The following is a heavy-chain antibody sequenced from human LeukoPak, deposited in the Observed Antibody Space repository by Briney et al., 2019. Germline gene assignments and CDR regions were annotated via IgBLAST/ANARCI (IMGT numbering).Heavy chain of an antibody. CDR2: INPNSGGT. Sequence: GASVKVSCKTSGYSFTGYFIHWVRQAPGQGFEWLGWINPNSGGTKYAQKFQDGVSMTRDTSIGAAYMELNSLRLDDTAVYYCARGVAAAGSRLDPWGQGTLITVSS. CDR1: GYSFTGYF. J-gene: IGHJ5*02. CDR3: ARGVAAAGSRLDP. V-gene: IGHV1-2*02. D-gene: IGHD6-13*01.